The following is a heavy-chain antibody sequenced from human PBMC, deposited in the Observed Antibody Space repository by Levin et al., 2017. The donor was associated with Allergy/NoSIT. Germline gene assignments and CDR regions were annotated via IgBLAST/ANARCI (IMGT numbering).Heavy chain of an antibody. CDR3: ARQRGYCTDGLCYGRGYFNMDV. V-gene: IGHV4-59*08. CDR2: IYHSGST. D-gene: IGHD2-8*01. CDR1: GASISSYY. Sequence: SQTPSLTCTVSGASISSYYWSWIRQPPGKGLEWIGYIYHSGSTNYNPSLKRRVTISLDTSKNQFSLKLNSGTAADTAIYCCARQRGYCTDGLCYGRGYFNMDVWGQGTTVTVSS. J-gene: IGHJ6*02.